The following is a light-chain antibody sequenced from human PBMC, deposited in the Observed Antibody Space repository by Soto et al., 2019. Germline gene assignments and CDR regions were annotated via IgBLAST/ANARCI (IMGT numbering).Light chain of an antibody. CDR2: EVS. J-gene: IGLJ2*01. CDR3: ISFTRSNTLV. CDR1: SSDIGYYNY. Sequence: QSALTQPASVSGSRGQSIAISCSGTSSDIGYYNYVSWYQKNPGKAPRLVIYEVSNRPSGVSRRFSGSKSDNTASLIISGLQAEDEAEYYCISFTRSNTLVFGGGTKLTVL. V-gene: IGLV2-14*01.